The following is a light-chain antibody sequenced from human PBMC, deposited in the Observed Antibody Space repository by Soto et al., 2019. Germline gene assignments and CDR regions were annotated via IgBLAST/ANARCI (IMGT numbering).Light chain of an antibody. CDR1: SSDVGGYND. Sequence: QSALTQPASVSGSPGQSITISCTGTSSDVGGYNDVSWYQQHPGKAPKLMIYDVSNRPSGVSNRFSGSKSGNTASLTISGLQAEDEADYYCSSYTTSIPHVVFGGGTKVTVL. J-gene: IGLJ2*01. CDR2: DVS. CDR3: SSYTTSIPHVV. V-gene: IGLV2-14*01.